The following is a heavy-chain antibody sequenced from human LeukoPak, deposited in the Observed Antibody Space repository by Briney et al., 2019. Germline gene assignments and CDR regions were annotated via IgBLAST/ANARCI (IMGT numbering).Heavy chain of an antibody. V-gene: IGHV5-51*01. Sequence: GESLKISCKGSGYSFPIYWIAWVRRMPGKGLEWMGIIYPGDSDTRYSPSFQGQVTISADKSISTAYLQWSSLKASDTAMYYCARPGILTGCDYWGQGTLVTVSS. CDR1: GYSFPIYW. D-gene: IGHD3-9*01. J-gene: IGHJ4*02. CDR3: ARPGILTGCDY. CDR2: IYPGDSDT.